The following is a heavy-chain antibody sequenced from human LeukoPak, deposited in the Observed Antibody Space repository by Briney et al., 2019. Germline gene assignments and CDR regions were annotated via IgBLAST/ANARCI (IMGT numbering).Heavy chain of an antibody. V-gene: IGHV4-61*01. D-gene: IGHD1-7*01. CDR1: GGSVSSGSYY. CDR3: ARDNWNYGSSMDV. Sequence: SETLSLTCTVSGGSVSSGSYYWSWIRQPPGKGLEWIGYIYHSGSTNYNPSLKSRVTISVDTSKNQFSLKLSSVTAADTAVYYCARDNWNYGSSMDVWGQGTTVTVSS. J-gene: IGHJ6*02. CDR2: IYHSGST.